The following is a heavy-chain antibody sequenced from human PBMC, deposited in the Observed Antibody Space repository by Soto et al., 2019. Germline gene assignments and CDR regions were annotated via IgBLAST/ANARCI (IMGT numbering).Heavy chain of an antibody. Sequence: QVQLQESGPGLVKPSETLSLSCGVSGGSISQYYWSWIRQPAGKGLEWIGRIYSGGSTNYNPSLGSRVTRSVGTSKNKFSLKLSSVTAADTAVYYCARGPGGFGDFSLDYWGQGTLVTVSS. CDR3: ARGPGGFGDFSLDY. CDR2: IYSGGST. CDR1: GGSISQYY. V-gene: IGHV4-4*07. J-gene: IGHJ4*02. D-gene: IGHD3-10*01.